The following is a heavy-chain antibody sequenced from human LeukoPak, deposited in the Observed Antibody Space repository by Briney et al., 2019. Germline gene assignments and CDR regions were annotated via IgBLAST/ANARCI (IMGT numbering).Heavy chain of an antibody. CDR1: GFTFSSYP. CDR2: ISDDGTNK. CDR3: ARGKFFDI. V-gene: IGHV3-30-3*01. J-gene: IGHJ3*02. Sequence: AGGSLRLSCTASGFTFSSYPMDWVRQAPGKGLEWVAIISDDGTNKYYADSVKGRFTISRDYSNNTVYLQMNSLRVDDTAIYFCARGKFFDIWGQGTMVTVSS.